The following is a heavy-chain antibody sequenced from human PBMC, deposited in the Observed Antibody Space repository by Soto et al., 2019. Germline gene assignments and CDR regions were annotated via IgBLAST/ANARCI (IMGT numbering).Heavy chain of an antibody. Sequence: EVQLVESGGGLVQPGGSLRLSCAASGFTFSSYWMHWVRQAPGKGLVWVSRIKSDGSSTSYADSVKGRFTIPRDNAKKTLCLQMNSLRAEDRAVYYCARSWGGELVSWGEGTLVTVS. CDR2: IKSDGSST. CDR3: ARSWGGELVS. J-gene: IGHJ4*02. D-gene: IGHD3-16*01. CDR1: GFTFSSYW. V-gene: IGHV3-74*01.